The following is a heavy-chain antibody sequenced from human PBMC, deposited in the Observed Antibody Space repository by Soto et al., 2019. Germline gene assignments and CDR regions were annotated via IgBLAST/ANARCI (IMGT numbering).Heavy chain of an antibody. Sequence: SETLSLTCTVSGDSISSGAYYWSWIRQHPGKGLEWIGYISYSGRTYYNPSLKSRLTISLDTSENQFSLKLTSVTAADTAMYYCASPKIAFYNWFDPWGQGTLVTVSS. J-gene: IGHJ5*02. CDR1: GDSISSGAYY. V-gene: IGHV4-31*03. CDR3: ASPKIAFYNWFDP. D-gene: IGHD3-3*02. CDR2: ISYSGRT.